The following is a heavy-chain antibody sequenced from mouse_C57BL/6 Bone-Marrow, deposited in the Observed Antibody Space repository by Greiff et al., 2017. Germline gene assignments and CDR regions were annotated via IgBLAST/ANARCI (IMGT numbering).Heavy chain of an antibody. D-gene: IGHD3-2*02. J-gene: IGHJ3*01. CDR3: TVDRLRGGFAY. V-gene: IGHV1-5*01. Sequence: VQLQQSGTVLARPGASVKMSCKTSGYTFTSYWMHWVKQRPGQGLEWIGAIYPGNSDTSYNQKFKGKAKLTAVTSASTAHMELSSLTNEDSAVYYCTVDRLRGGFAYWGQGTLVTVSA. CDR1: GYTFTSYW. CDR2: IYPGNSDT.